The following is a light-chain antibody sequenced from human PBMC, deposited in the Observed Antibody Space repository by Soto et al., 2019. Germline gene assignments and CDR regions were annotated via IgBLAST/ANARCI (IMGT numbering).Light chain of an antibody. CDR3: CSYAGSYSYV. Sequence: QSALTQPRSVSGSPGQSVAISCTGTCSDVGGYNYVSWYQQHPGKAPKLIIYDVTKRPSGVPDRFSGSSSGNTASLTISGLQAEDEADYFCCSYAGSYSYVFGTGTKVTVL. V-gene: IGLV2-11*01. CDR1: CSDVGGYNY. J-gene: IGLJ1*01. CDR2: DVT.